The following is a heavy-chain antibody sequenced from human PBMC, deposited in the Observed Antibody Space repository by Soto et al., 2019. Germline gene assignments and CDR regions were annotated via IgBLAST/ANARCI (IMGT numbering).Heavy chain of an antibody. J-gene: IGHJ6*02. CDR1: GYTFTGYY. V-gene: IGHV1-2*04. CDR2: INPNSGGT. D-gene: IGHD3-22*01. CDR3: ATSSGYYYGYYYYGMDV. Sequence: VKVSCKASGYTFTGYYMHWVRQAPGQGLEWMGWINPNSGGTNYAQKFQGWVTMTRDTSISTAYMELSRLRSDDTAVYYCATSSGYYYGYYYYGMDVWGQGTTVTVSS.